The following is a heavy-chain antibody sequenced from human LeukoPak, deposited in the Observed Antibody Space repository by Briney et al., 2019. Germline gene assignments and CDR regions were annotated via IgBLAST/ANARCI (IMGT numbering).Heavy chain of an antibody. Sequence: SETLSLTCTVSGASIKNYYWSWIRQPPGKGLEWIANIYYAGSSNYDPSLKSRVSVSIDASKNHLSLKLTSVTAADTAIYYCARMVYRFSCFDYWGQGTLVTVSS. V-gene: IGHV4-59*08. CDR3: ARMVYRFSCFDY. D-gene: IGHD3-3*01. CDR1: GASIKNYY. CDR2: IYYAGSS. J-gene: IGHJ4*02.